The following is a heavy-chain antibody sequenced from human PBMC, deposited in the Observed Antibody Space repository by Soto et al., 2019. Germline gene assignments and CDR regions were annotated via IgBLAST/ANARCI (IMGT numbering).Heavy chain of an antibody. D-gene: IGHD2-8*01. Sequence: GESLKISCKGSGYSFTSYWISWVRQMPGKGLEWMGRIDPSDSYTNYSPSFQGHVTISADKSISTAYLQWSSLKSSDTAMYYCARVMRSYYGMDVWGQGTTVTVSS. CDR2: IDPSDSYT. CDR1: GYSFTSYW. V-gene: IGHV5-10-1*01. CDR3: ARVMRSYYGMDV. J-gene: IGHJ6*02.